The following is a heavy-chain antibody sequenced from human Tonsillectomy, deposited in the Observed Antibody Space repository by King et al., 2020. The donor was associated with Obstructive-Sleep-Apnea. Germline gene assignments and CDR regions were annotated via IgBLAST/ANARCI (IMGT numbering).Heavy chain of an antibody. D-gene: IGHD6-13*01. CDR3: ARGIAAAVNNWFDP. Sequence: VQLVESGGGLVKPGGSLRLSCAASGFTFSSYSMNWVRQAPGKGLEWVSSISSSSSYIYYADSVKGRFTISRDNAKNSLYLQMNSLRAEDTAVYYCARGIAAAVNNWFDPWGHGTLVTVSS. CDR1: GFTFSSYS. CDR2: ISSSSSYI. J-gene: IGHJ5*02. V-gene: IGHV3-21*01.